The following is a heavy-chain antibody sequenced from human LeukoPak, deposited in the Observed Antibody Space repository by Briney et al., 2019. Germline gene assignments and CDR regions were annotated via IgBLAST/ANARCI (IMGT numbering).Heavy chain of an antibody. V-gene: IGHV3-7*03. Sequence: PGGSLRLACAASGFTLSSYWMSWVRQAPGEGGEWVANIKQDGSEKYYVDSVKGRFTISRDNAKNSLYLQMNNLRPEDTALYYCAKDIAPHIVVVTDSYGMDLWGQGTTLSVSS. CDR2: IKQDGSEK. J-gene: IGHJ6*02. CDR3: AKDIAPHIVVVTDSYGMDL. CDR1: GFTLSSYW. D-gene: IGHD2-21*02.